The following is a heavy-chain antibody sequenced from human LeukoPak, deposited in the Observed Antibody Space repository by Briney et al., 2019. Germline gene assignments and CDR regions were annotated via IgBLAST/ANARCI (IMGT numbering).Heavy chain of an antibody. CDR3: AKGQGAVAGFFDY. Sequence: PGGSLRLSCAASGFTFDDYAMHWVRQAPGKGLEWVSGISWNSGSIGYADSVKGRFTISRDNAENSLYLQMNSLRAEDTALYYCAKGQGAVAGFFDYWGQGTLVTVSS. J-gene: IGHJ4*02. CDR2: ISWNSGSI. CDR1: GFTFDDYA. V-gene: IGHV3-9*01. D-gene: IGHD6-19*01.